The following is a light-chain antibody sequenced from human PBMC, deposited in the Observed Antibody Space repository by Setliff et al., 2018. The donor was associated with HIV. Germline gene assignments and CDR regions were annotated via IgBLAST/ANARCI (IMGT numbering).Light chain of an antibody. Sequence: QSVLTQPPSVSGAPGQRVTISCTGSSSNIGAGFDVHWYQQPPGATPKLLISGNTNRPSGVPDRFSGYKSGTSAPLAITGLRAEDEADYYCQSYDSSLSGYVFGTGTKVTVL. CDR2: GNT. CDR3: QSYDSSLSGYV. J-gene: IGLJ1*01. V-gene: IGLV1-40*01. CDR1: SSNIGAGFD.